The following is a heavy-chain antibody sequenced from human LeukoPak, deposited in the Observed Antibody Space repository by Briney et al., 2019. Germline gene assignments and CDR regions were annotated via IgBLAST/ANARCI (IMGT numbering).Heavy chain of an antibody. V-gene: IGHV1-69*13. CDR2: IIPIFGTA. Sequence: SVKVSCKASGGTFSSYAISWVRQAPGQGLEWMGGIIPIFGTANYAQKFQGRVTITSHESTSTAYMELSSLRSEDTAVYYCAYCSSTTRQSYWFDPWGQGTLVTVSS. CDR1: GGTFSSYA. CDR3: AYCSSTTRQSYWFDP. J-gene: IGHJ5*02. D-gene: IGHD2-2*01.